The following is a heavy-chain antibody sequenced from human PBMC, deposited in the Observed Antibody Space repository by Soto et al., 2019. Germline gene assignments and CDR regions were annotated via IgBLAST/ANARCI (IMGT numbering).Heavy chain of an antibody. CDR1: GYSFTSYW. Sequence: GESLKISCKGSGYSFTSYWISWVRQMPGKGLEWMGRIDPSDSYTNYSPSFQGHVTISADKYIRTAYLQWSSLKASDTAMYYCASNGDSSSDYYYGMDVWGQGTTVTVSS. V-gene: IGHV5-10-1*01. CDR2: IDPSDSYT. J-gene: IGHJ6*02. D-gene: IGHD6-6*01. CDR3: ASNGDSSSDYYYGMDV.